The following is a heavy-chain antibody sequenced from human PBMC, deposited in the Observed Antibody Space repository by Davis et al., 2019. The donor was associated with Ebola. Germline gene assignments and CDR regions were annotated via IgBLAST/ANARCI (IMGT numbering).Heavy chain of an antibody. D-gene: IGHD5-18*01. J-gene: IGHJ5*02. CDR3: ARSTAMVT. CDR2: ISYDGSNK. V-gene: IGHV3-30*03. Sequence: GGSLRLSCAASGFTFSSYGMHWVRQAPGKGLGWLAVISYDGSNKYYADSVKGRFTISRDNSKNTLYLQMNSLRAEDTAVYYCARSTAMVTWGQGTLVTVSS. CDR1: GFTFSSYG.